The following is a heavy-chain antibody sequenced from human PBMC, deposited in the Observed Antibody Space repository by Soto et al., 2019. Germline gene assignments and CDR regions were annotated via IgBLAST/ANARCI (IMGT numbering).Heavy chain of an antibody. D-gene: IGHD6-13*01. J-gene: IGHJ6*02. Sequence: ASVKVSCKASGGTFSSCAISWVRQAPGQGLEWMGGIIPNSGRTNYAQKFQGWVTMTRDTSISTAYMELSRLRSDDTAVYYCARGSGSSSWYYYYGMDVWGQGTTVTVSS. CDR2: IIPNSGRT. V-gene: IGHV1-2*04. CDR1: GGTFSSCA. CDR3: ARGSGSSSWYYYYGMDV.